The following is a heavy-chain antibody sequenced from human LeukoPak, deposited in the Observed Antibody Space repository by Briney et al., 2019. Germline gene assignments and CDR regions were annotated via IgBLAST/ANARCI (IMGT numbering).Heavy chain of an antibody. CDR1: GYTFTGYY. D-gene: IGHD3-22*01. CDR2: FNPNSGGT. CDR3: ARDLTRITMIVVDERSDY. V-gene: IGHV1-2*02. Sequence: ASVKVSCKASGYTFTGYYMHWVRQAPGQGLEWMGWFNPNSGGTNYAQKFQGRVTMTRDTSISTAYMELSRLRSDDTAVYYCARDLTRITMIVVDERSDYWGQGTLVTVSS. J-gene: IGHJ4*02.